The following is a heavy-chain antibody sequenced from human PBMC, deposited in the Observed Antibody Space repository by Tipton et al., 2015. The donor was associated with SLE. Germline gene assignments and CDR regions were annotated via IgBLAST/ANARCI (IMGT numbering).Heavy chain of an antibody. CDR1: GGSISTYF. CDR2: VYDSGST. V-gene: IGHV4-4*08. D-gene: IGHD2-2*01. J-gene: IGHJ6*02. CDR3: ARSDQLLSSYSYGMDV. Sequence: TLSLTCTISGGSISTYFWSWIRQPPGKGLEWIGYVYDSGSTHYNPSLTSRITISVDTSKNQLSLKLNSVTAADTAVYYCARSDQLLSSYSYGMDVWGQGTTVTVSS.